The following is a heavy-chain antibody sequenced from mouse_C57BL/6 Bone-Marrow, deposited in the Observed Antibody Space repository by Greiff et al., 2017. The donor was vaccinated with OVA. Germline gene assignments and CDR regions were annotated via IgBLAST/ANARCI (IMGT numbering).Heavy chain of an antibody. CDR1: GYTFTSYW. V-gene: IGHV1-64*01. Sequence: QVQLKQPGAELVKPGASVKLSCKASGYTFTSYWMHWVKQRPGQGLEWIGMIHPNSGSTNYNEKFKSKATLTVDKSSSTAYMQLSSLTSEDSAVYYCARWAARYWCFEVWGTGTTVTVSS. CDR2: IHPNSGST. J-gene: IGHJ1*03. CDR3: ARWAARYWCFEV.